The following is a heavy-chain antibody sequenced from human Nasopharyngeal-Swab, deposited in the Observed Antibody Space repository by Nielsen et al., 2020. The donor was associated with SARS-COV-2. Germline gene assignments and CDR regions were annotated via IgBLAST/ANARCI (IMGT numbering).Heavy chain of an antibody. Sequence: SETLSSTCSVSNGSISSYYWSWIRQPPGKGMEGIGYIHYTGNTNYNPSLKSPVTISVDPSKNQFSLTLNSVTAADTAIYYCARGVRPINMVGGVILSLDPWGQGTLVTVSS. CDR3: ARGVRPINMVGGVILSLDP. V-gene: IGHV4-59*01. J-gene: IGHJ5*02. CDR2: IHYTGNT. CDR1: NGSISSYY. D-gene: IGHD3-10*01.